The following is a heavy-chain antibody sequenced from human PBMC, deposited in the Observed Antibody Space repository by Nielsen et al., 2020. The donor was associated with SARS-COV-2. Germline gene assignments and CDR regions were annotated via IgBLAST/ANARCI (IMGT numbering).Heavy chain of an antibody. J-gene: IGHJ6*02. CDR3: AKIDSSSWLYCYYGMDV. D-gene: IGHD6-13*01. CDR2: ISGSGGST. CDR1: GFTFSSYA. Sequence: GESLKISCAASGFTFSSYAMSWVRQAPGKGLEWVSAISGSGGSTYYADSVKGRFTIPRDNSKNTLYLQMNSLRAEDTAVYYCAKIDSSSWLYCYYGMDVWGQGTTVTVSS. V-gene: IGHV3-23*01.